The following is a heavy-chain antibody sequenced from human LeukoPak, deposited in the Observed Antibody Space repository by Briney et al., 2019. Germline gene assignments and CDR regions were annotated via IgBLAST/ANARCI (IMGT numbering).Heavy chain of an antibody. CDR3: ARGTERSTRLAFDI. CDR2: INHSGSA. Sequence: SETLSLTCAVYGGSFSGYYWSWIRQPPGKGLEWIGEINHSGSANYNPSLKSRVTISVDTSKNQFSLKLSSVTAADTAVYYCARGTERSTRLAFDIWGQGTMVTVSS. D-gene: IGHD1-1*01. CDR1: GGSFSGYY. J-gene: IGHJ3*02. V-gene: IGHV4-34*01.